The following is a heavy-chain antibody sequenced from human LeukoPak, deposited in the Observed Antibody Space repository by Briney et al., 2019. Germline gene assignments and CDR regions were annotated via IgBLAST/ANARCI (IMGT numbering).Heavy chain of an antibody. CDR3: ARDSRDLTVTATEFDF. Sequence: HSGGSLRLSCAASGFTFSTYGMHWVRQALGKGLEWVAVIWYDGRKEYYADSVKGRFTISRDNSKNTLYLQMNSLRAEDTAMYYCARDSRDLTVTATEFDFWGQGTLVTVSS. CDR1: GFTFSTYG. CDR2: IWYDGRKE. V-gene: IGHV3-33*01. D-gene: IGHD4-17*01. J-gene: IGHJ4*02.